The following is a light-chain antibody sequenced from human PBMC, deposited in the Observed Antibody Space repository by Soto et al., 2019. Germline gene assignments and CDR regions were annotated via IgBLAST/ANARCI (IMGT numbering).Light chain of an antibody. CDR1: QSINNY. J-gene: IGKJ2*01. CDR3: QQSYNCPYT. Sequence: DIQMTQSPSSLSASLGDRVTITCRASQSINNYLNWYQQEEGKAPKLLIYAATSLQSGVPSRFSGSGSGTDFTLTISSLQPGDFATYYCQQSYNCPYTFGLGTKLEIK. V-gene: IGKV1-39*01. CDR2: AAT.